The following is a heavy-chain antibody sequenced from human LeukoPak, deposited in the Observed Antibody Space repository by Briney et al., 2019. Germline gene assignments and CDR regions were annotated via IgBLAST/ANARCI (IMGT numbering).Heavy chain of an antibody. CDR3: AKVISSSCGIGGY. CDR1: GFTFSNAW. Sequence: GGSLRLSCAASGFTFSNAWMSWVRQAPGKGLEWVGRIKSKTDGGTTDYAAPVKGRFTISRDDSKNTLYLQMNSLRAEDTAVYYCAKVISSSCGIGGYWGQGTLVTVSS. J-gene: IGHJ4*02. CDR2: IKSKTDGGTT. D-gene: IGHD6-13*01. V-gene: IGHV3-15*01.